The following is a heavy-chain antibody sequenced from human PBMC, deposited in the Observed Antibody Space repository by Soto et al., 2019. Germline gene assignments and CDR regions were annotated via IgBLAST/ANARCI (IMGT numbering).Heavy chain of an antibody. CDR3: ARDRRRSNTGIDP. CDR1: GDSITSSTW. CDR2: IYHSGST. D-gene: IGHD2-2*02. Sequence: QVQLQESGPGLVKPSETLSLTCAVSGDSITSSTWWSWVRQPPGKGLQWIGDIYHSGSTNYNPSLRSRVTMAVQKSKNQFSLKLTSVTAADTAIYFCARDRRRSNTGIDPWGQGTLVTVSS. V-gene: IGHV4-4*02. J-gene: IGHJ5*02.